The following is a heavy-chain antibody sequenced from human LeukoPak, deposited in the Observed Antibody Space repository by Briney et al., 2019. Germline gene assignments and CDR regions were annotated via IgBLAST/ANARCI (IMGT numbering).Heavy chain of an antibody. CDR1: GGSFSGYY. CDR2: INHSGST. Sequence: SETLSLTCAAYGGSFSGYYWSWIRQPPGKGLEWIGEINHSGSTNYNPSLKSRVTISVDTSKNQFSLKLSSVTAADTAVYYCARVWRNYDILTGYYAYFDYWGQGTLVTVSS. V-gene: IGHV4-34*01. J-gene: IGHJ4*02. D-gene: IGHD3-9*01. CDR3: ARVWRNYDILTGYYAYFDY.